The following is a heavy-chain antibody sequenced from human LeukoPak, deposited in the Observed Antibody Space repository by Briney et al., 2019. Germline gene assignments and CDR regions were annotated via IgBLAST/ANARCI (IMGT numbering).Heavy chain of an antibody. V-gene: IGHV4-59*01. J-gene: IGHJ4*02. CDR2: IYYSGNT. Sequence: SETLSLTCTVSGGSISSYYWSWIRQPPGKGLXXXXXIYYSGNTNYNPSLKSRVTISVDTSKNQFSLKLSSVTAADTAVYYCARGGGSIPNTGFDYWGQGTLVTVSS. D-gene: IGHD3-10*01. CDR1: GGSISSYY. CDR3: ARGGGSIPNTGFDY.